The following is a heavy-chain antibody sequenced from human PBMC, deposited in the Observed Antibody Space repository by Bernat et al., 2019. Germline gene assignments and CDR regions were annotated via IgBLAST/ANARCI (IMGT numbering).Heavy chain of an antibody. Sequence: EVQLVESGGGLVQPGGSLRLSCAASGFTFSSYWMSWVRQAPGKGLEWVANIKQDGSEKYYVDSVKGRFTISRDNAKNSLYLQMNSLRAEDTAVYYCARGRNGCYYYGMDVWGQGTTVTVSS. J-gene: IGHJ6*02. D-gene: IGHD1-1*01. CDR3: ARGRNGCYYYGMDV. V-gene: IGHV3-7*03. CDR1: GFTFSSYW. CDR2: IKQDGSEK.